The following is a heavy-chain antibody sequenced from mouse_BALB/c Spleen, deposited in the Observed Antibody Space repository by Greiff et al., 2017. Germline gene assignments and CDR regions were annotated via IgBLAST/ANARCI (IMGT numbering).Heavy chain of an antibody. CDR1: GFTFTDYY. V-gene: IGHV7-3*02. CDR3: ARDMDDWVFDY. D-gene: IGHD2-4*01. CDR2: IRNKANGYTT. Sequence: DVHLVESGGGLVQPGGSLRLSCATSGFTFTDYYMSWVRQPPGKALEWLGFIRNKANGYTTEYSASVKGRFTISRDNSQSILYLQMNTLRAEDSATYYCARDMDDWVFDYWGQGTTLTVSS. J-gene: IGHJ2*01.